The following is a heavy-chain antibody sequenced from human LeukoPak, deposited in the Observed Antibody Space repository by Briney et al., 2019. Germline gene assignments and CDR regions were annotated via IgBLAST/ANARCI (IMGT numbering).Heavy chain of an antibody. CDR3: AREVRFQYYDILTGLDV. V-gene: IGHV1-3*01. D-gene: IGHD3-9*01. CDR1: GYTFTSYA. J-gene: IGHJ6*02. CDR2: INAGNGNT. Sequence: ASVKVSCKASGYTFTSYAMHWVRQAPGQRLEWMGWINAGNGNTKYSQKFQGRVTITRDTSASTAYMELSSLRSEDTAVYYCAREVRFQYYDILTGLDVWGQGTTVTVSS.